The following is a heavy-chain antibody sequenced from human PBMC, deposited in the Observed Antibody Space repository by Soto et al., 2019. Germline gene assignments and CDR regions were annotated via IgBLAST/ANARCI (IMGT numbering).Heavy chain of an antibody. D-gene: IGHD2-2*01. V-gene: IGHV3-23*01. CDR2: INGSGGST. J-gene: IGHJ5*02. Sequence: EVQLLESGGGLVQPGGSLRLSCAASGFTFSSYAMSWVRQAPGKGLEWVSGINGSGGSTYYSDSVKGRFTISRDNSKNALFLQMNSRRAGDTAIYDCAKEAREYQLLPPEIWGNWFDPWGQGTLVTVSS. CDR1: GFTFSSYA. CDR3: AKEAREYQLLPPEIWGNWFDP.